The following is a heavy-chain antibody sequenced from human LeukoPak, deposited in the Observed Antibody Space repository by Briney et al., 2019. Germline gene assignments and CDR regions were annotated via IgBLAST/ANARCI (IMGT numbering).Heavy chain of an antibody. CDR2: ICYSGTT. J-gene: IGHJ4*02. D-gene: IGHD2-15*01. V-gene: IGHV4-59*01. Sequence: SETLSLTCTVSGGSTSSYYWSWIRQPPGKGLEWIGYICYSGTTNYNPSLKSRVTISVDTSKNQFSLKLSFVTAADTAVYYCARDPGSWYFDYWGQGTLVTVSS. CDR1: GGSTSSYY. CDR3: ARDPGSWYFDY.